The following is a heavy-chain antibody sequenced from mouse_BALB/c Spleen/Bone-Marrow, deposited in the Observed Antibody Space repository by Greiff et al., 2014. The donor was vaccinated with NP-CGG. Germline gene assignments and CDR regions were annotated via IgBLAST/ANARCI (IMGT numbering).Heavy chain of an antibody. J-gene: IGHJ2*01. CDR1: GFTFSSYA. CDR2: ISSGGSYT. V-gene: IGHV5-9-4*01. Sequence: EVKLQESGGGLVKPGGSLKLSCAASGFTFSSYAMSWVRQSPEKRLEWVAEISSGGSYTYYPDTVTGRFTISRDNAKNTLYLEMSGLRSEDTAMYYCARGGNYLDYWGQGSTLTVSS. CDR3: ARGGNYLDY.